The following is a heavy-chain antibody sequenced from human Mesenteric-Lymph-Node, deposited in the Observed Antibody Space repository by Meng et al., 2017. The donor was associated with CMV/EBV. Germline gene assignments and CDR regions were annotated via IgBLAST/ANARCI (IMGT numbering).Heavy chain of an antibody. CDR3: ARVDIIVVQAANWFAP. CDR1: GYTFTGYY. V-gene: IGHV1-69*05. CDR2: IIPIFGTA. J-gene: IGHJ5*02. D-gene: IGHD2-2*01. Sequence: SVKVSCKASGYTFTGYYMHWVRQAPGQGLEWMGGIIPIFGTANYAQKFQGRVTITTDESTSTAYMELRSLRSDDTAVYYCARVDIIVVQAANWFAPWGQGTLVTVSS.